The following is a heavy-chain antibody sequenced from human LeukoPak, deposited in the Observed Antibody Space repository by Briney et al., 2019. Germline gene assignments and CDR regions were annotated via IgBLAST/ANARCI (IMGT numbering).Heavy chain of an antibody. V-gene: IGHV4-30-4*01. CDR1: GGSISSGDYY. CDR3: ARGFIAHIDY. J-gene: IGHJ4*02. D-gene: IGHD3-10*01. Sequence: SETLSLTCTVSGGSISSGDYYWNWIRQPPGKGLEWIGYIFYSGSTYYNPSLKSRVTISVDTSKNQFSLKLSSVTAADTAVYYCARGFIAHIDYWGQGTLVTVSS. CDR2: IFYSGST.